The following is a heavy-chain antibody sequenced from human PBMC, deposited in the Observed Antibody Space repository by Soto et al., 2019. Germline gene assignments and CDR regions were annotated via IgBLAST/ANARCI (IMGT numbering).Heavy chain of an antibody. V-gene: IGHV4-4*02. CDR3: ATQGFYRMGV. J-gene: IGHJ6*02. Sequence: QVQLQESGPGLVQPSGTLSLTWAVSGDSITGDEWWSWVRQPPGKGLEWIGEIHHSGATNYNPSLKSRVTISIDKSKNQFSLKLNSVTAADTAMFYCATQGFYRMGVWGRGTTVTVSS. CDR1: GDSITGDEW. CDR2: IHHSGAT.